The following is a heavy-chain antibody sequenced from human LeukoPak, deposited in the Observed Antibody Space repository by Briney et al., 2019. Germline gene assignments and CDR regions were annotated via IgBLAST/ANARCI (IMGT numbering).Heavy chain of an antibody. J-gene: IGHJ4*02. Sequence: GRSLRLSCAASGFTFSSYGMHWVRQAPGKGLEWVAVISYDGSNKYYADSVKGRFTTSRDNSKNTLYLQMNSLRAEDTAVYYCAKDEYSYGYLDYWGQGTLVTVSS. CDR3: AKDEYSYGYLDY. CDR1: GFTFSSYG. V-gene: IGHV3-30*18. D-gene: IGHD5-18*01. CDR2: ISYDGSNK.